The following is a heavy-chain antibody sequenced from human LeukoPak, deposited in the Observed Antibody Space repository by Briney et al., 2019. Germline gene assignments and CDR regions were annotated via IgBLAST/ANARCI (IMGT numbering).Heavy chain of an antibody. CDR2: IYYSGST. CDR3: ARHAGGISATGTRPFDY. Sequence: SETLSLTCTVSGASFSSSTYYWGWIRQPPGKGLEWIGSIYYSGSTYYNPSLKSRVTMSVDTSKNQFSLKLSTVTAADTAVYYCARHAGGISATGTRPFDYWGQGTLVTVSS. J-gene: IGHJ4*02. CDR1: GASFSSSTYY. V-gene: IGHV4-39*01. D-gene: IGHD6-13*01.